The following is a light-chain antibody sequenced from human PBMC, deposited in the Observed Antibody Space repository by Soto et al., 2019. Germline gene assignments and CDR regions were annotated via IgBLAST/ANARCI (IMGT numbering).Light chain of an antibody. CDR3: YQYDSSPLT. J-gene: IGKJ4*01. Sequence: EIVLTQSPGTLSLSPGERATLSCRASQSVSSSYLAWYQQKPGQAPRLLIYGASSRATGIPDRFSGSGFGTDFTHTSSRLEPEDFAVYYCYQYDSSPLTFGGGTKVEIK. CDR1: QSVSSSY. V-gene: IGKV3-20*01. CDR2: GAS.